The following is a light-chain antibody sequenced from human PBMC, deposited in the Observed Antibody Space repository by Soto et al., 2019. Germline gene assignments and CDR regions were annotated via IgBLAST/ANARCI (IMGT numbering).Light chain of an antibody. Sequence: IQMTQSPATLSVSPGERATLSCRASQTIYSNVAWYQQRPGQAPRLLIYRASARAAGVPARFSGSGSGTEFTLTITSLQSEDIALYYCQQYNIWPPITFGQGTRLEIK. V-gene: IGKV3-15*01. CDR1: QTIYSN. CDR3: QQYNIWPPIT. J-gene: IGKJ5*01. CDR2: RAS.